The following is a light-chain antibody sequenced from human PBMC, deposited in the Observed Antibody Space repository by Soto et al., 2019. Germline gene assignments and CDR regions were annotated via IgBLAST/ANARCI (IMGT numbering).Light chain of an antibody. J-gene: IGLJ2*01. CDR2: DVT. CDR1: DSDIGVYNY. CDR3: SSYANYNVV. Sequence: QSALTQPASVSGSPGQSITISCTGTDSDIGVYNYVSWYQQYPGKAPKLMIYDVTNRPSGVSNGFSGSKSGNMASLTISGLQAEDEADYYCSSYANYNVVFGGGTQLTVL. V-gene: IGLV2-14*03.